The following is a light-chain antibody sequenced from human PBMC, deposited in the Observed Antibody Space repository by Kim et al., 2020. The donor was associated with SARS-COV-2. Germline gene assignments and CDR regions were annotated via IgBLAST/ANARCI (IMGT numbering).Light chain of an antibody. CDR3: QQYNDWPLT. J-gene: IGKJ4*01. Sequence: VSPGERATLSCRASQSISSDLAWYQQKPGQAPRLLIYGESTRATGIAARFSGSESGAEFTLTISSLQSEDFAVYYCQQYNDWPLTFGGGTKVDIK. CDR2: GES. V-gene: IGKV3-15*01. CDR1: QSISSD.